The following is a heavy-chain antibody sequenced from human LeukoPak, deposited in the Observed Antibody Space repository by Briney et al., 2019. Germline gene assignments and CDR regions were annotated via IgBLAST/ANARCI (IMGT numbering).Heavy chain of an antibody. J-gene: IGHJ4*02. D-gene: IGHD3-22*01. V-gene: IGHV5-51*01. Sequence: GESLKISCKGPGYSFVSYWIGWVRQMPGKGLEWMGIIYPGGSDIRYSPSFQGQVTISADKSINTAYLQWSSLRASDTAVYYCARRFDSGYPDYWGQGTLVTVSS. CDR1: GYSFVSYW. CDR2: IYPGGSDI. CDR3: ARRFDSGYPDY.